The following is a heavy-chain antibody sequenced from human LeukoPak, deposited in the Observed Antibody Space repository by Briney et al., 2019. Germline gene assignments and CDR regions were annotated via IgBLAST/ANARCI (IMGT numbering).Heavy chain of an antibody. V-gene: IGHV4-59*08. Sequence: PSETLSLTCTVSGGSISSYYWSWIRQSPGKGLEWIGYIYYSGSTNYNPSLKSRVIMSVDTSKGQFSLKLSSVTAADTAVYYCARHVSGDYAWLDVWGQGTTVTVSS. D-gene: IGHD4-17*01. J-gene: IGHJ6*02. CDR2: IYYSGST. CDR1: GGSISSYY. CDR3: ARHVSGDYAWLDV.